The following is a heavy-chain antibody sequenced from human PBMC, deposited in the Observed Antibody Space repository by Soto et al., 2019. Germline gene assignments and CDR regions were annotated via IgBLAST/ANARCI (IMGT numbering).Heavy chain of an antibody. V-gene: IGHV3-53*01. CDR3: ARDDYDSSGPHSYGMDV. D-gene: IGHD3-22*01. CDR2: IYSGGST. Sequence: XVSLLLSCAASGFTFTTYGMNGVRQAPGKGLEWVSVIYSGGSTYYADSVKGRFTISRDNSKNTLYLQMNSLRAEDTAVYYCARDDYDSSGPHSYGMDVWGQGTTVTVSS. J-gene: IGHJ6*02. CDR1: GFTFTTYG.